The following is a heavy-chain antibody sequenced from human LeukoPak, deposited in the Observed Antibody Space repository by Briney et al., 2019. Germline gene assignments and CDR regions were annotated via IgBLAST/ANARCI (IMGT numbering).Heavy chain of an antibody. J-gene: IGHJ6*03. Sequence: ASVKVSCKASGYTFTSYDINWVRQATGQGLEWMGWMNPNSGNTGYAQKFQGRVTMTRNTSISTAYMELSSLRSEDTAVYYCARARSLNDYYYYYMDVWGKGTTVTVSS. CDR1: GYTFTSYD. CDR2: MNPNSGNT. CDR3: ARARSLNDYYYYYMDV. V-gene: IGHV1-8*01.